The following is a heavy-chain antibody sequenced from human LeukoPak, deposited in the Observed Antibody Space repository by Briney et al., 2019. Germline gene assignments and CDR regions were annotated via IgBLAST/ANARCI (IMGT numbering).Heavy chain of an antibody. J-gene: IGHJ6*02. V-gene: IGHV4-30-4*01. CDR1: GGSTSSGDYY. Sequence: SQTLSLTCTVSGGSTSSGDYYWSWIRQPPGKGLEWIGYIYFSGSTYYNPSLKSRVTISVDTSKNQFSLKLSSVTAADTAVYYCARDQATTYYYYGMDVWGQGTTVTVSS. D-gene: IGHD1-14*01. CDR3: ARDQATTYYYYGMDV. CDR2: IYFSGST.